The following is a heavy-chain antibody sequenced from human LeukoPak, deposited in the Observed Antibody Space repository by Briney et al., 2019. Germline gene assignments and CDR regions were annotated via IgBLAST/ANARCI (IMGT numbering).Heavy chain of an antibody. V-gene: IGHV4-39*01. J-gene: IGHJ6*02. CDR3: AGLIVVVSAPYYYYYGMDV. CDR1: VGSISSSSYY. D-gene: IGHD3-22*01. CDR2: IYYSGST. Sequence: SETLSLTCTVSVGSISSSSYYWGWIRQPPGKGLEWIGSIYYSGSTYYNPSLKSRVTISVDTSKNQFSLKLSSVTAADTAVYYCAGLIVVVSAPYYYYYGMDVWGQETTVTVSS.